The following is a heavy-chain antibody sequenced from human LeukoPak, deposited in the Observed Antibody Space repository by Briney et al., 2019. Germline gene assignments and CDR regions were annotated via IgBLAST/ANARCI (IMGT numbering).Heavy chain of an antibody. CDR1: GFTFNKYW. CDR2: MRQDGGEI. CDR3: VRIMDLLGVHFDF. Sequence: GGSLRLSCVVSGFTFNKYWMSWVRQAPGKGLEWVATMRQDGGEIYYVDSVRGRFTISRDNAKNSLYLQMNSLRAEDTAVYYCVRIMDLLGVHFDFWGQGTLVTVSS. V-gene: IGHV3-7*01. D-gene: IGHD2-8*01. J-gene: IGHJ4*02.